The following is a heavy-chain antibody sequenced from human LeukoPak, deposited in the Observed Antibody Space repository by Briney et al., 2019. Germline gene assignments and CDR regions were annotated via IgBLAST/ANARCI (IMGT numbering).Heavy chain of an antibody. Sequence: PSETLSLTCAVSGVSFNDYYWSWVRQTPGKGLGWIGEINHSGSTNDSPSLKSRVTLSIDTSRKQFSLNLRSVTVADTGIYYCTRMTTGHHYWRQGTLVTVSS. CDR3: TRMTTGHHY. CDR2: INHSGST. CDR1: GVSFNDYY. D-gene: IGHD4-17*01. V-gene: IGHV4-34*01. J-gene: IGHJ4*02.